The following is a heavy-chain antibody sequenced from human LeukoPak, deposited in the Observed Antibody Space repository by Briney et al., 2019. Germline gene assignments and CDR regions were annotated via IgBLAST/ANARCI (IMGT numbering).Heavy chain of an antibody. V-gene: IGHV4-30-4*07. J-gene: IGHJ4*02. CDR1: GGSISSGGYS. Sequence: SETLSLTCAVSGGSISSGGYSWSWIRQPPGKGLEWIGYIYYSGTTYYSPSLKSRISISIDTSKNQLSLNLSSVTAADTAVYYCARADTAMAYFDYWGQGTLVTVSS. CDR2: IYYSGTT. D-gene: IGHD5-18*01. CDR3: ARADTAMAYFDY.